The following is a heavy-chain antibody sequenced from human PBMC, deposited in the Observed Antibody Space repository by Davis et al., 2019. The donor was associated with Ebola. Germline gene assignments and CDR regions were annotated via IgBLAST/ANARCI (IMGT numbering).Heavy chain of an antibody. J-gene: IGHJ6*03. D-gene: IGHD2-15*01. CDR2: IIPIFGTT. CDR3: ARVHCSGGTCHYMDV. V-gene: IGHV1-69*13. CDR1: GGTFSNYA. Sequence: ASSVNVSCKAPGGTFSNYAITWARQAPGQGLEWMGGIIPIFGTTEYAQKFQGRVTITADDSTTTAYMELSSLRSEDTAIYYCARVHCSGGTCHYMDVWGKGTTVTVSS.